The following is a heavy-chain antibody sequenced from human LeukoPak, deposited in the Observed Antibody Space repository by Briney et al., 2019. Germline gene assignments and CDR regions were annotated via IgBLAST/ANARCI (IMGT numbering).Heavy chain of an antibody. CDR2: INPNSGGT. D-gene: IGHD1-26*01. CDR3: ARGATTNYYYYYYMDV. J-gene: IGHJ6*03. Sequence: ASVKVSCKASGYTFTGYYMHWVRQAPGQGLEWMGWINPNSGGTNYAQKLQGRVTMTTDTSTSTAYMELRSLRSDDTAVYYCARGATTNYYYYYYMDVWGKGTTVTVSS. V-gene: IGHV1-2*02. CDR1: GYTFTGYY.